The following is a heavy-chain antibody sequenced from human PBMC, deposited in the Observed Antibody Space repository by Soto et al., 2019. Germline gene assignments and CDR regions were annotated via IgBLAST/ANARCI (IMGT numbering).Heavy chain of an antibody. CDR3: ARDHSDYDILTGSGWFDP. J-gene: IGHJ5*02. Sequence: QVQLVQSGPGLRNLGPRWRAPARLLEAPSTTKTLTWGRRPPGQGLSGRGGFIPILGIANYPQKSQGGVTITADKSTRTAYMELSSLRSEDTAVYYCARDHSDYDILTGSGWFDPWGQGTLVTVSS. V-gene: IGHV1-69*08. CDR1: EAPSTTKT. CDR2: FIPILGIA. D-gene: IGHD3-9*01.